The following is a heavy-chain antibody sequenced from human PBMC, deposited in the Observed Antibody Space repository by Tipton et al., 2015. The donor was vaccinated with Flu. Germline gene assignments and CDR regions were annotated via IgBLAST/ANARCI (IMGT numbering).Heavy chain of an antibody. D-gene: IGHD3-22*01. CDR1: GFTFSDYG. J-gene: IGHJ3*02. Sequence: GSLRLSCAASGFTFSDYGMHWVRQAPGKGLEWVAFILYDGTNKYQADSVKGRFTISRDNSKNTLYLQMNSLRAEDTAVYYCAKELYYSDSSGYYHGFDIWGQGTMVTVSS. V-gene: IGHV3-30*02. CDR3: AKELYYSDSSGYYHGFDI. CDR2: ILYDGTNK.